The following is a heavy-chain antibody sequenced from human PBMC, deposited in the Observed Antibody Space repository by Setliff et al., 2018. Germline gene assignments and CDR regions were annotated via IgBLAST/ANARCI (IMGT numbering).Heavy chain of an antibody. CDR3: ATDLKFTRFCFGSNCYSGAFEM. Sequence: SVKVSCKASGGSFRTSSISWVRQAPGQGLEWMGGIIPILNKPNYAQSFQGRVAITADKSTTTSYMELSDLRSEDTALYFCATDLKFTRFCFGSNCYSGAFEMWGQGTMVTVSS. J-gene: IGHJ3*02. CDR1: GGSFRTSS. V-gene: IGHV1-69*10. D-gene: IGHD2-21*02. CDR2: IIPILNKP.